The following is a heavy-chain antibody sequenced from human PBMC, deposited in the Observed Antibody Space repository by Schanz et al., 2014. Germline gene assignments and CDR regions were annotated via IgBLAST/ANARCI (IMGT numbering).Heavy chain of an antibody. CDR2: ISYDGSNK. CDR3: VRDRGYCSGGSCLTFDY. Sequence: VQLLESGGGLVQPGGSLRLSCAASGFTFSSYGMHWVRQAPGKGLEWVAVISYDGSNKYYADSVKGRFTISRDNSKNTLYLQMNTLRAEDTAVYYCVRDRGYCSGGSCLTFDYWGQGTLGTVSS. CDR1: GFTFSSYG. J-gene: IGHJ4*02. V-gene: IGHV3-30*19. D-gene: IGHD2-15*01.